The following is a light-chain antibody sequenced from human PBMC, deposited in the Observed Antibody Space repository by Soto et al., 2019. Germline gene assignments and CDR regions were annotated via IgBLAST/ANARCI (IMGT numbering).Light chain of an antibody. J-gene: IGLJ1*01. CDR3: YSYAGSYTFYV. Sequence: QSALTQPRSVSGSPGQSVTISCTGTSSDVGGYNLVSWYQQHPGKAPKLMIYDVSKRPSGVPDRFSGSKSGNTASLTISGPQAEDEADYYCYSYAGSYTFYVFGTGTKVTVL. CDR1: SSDVGGYNL. V-gene: IGLV2-11*01. CDR2: DVS.